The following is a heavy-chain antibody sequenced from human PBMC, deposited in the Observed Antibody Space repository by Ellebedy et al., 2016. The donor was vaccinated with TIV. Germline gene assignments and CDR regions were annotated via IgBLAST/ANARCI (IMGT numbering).Heavy chain of an antibody. V-gene: IGHV3-53*01. J-gene: IGHJ6*02. CDR1: ESTVNSNY. Sequence: GESLKISCAASESTVNSNYMSWVRQAPGKGLEWVAVIYSGGSTNYADSVKGRFTISRDKSKNTGYLQMNSLRAEDTAVYYCATYYSSSWYYYYGLDVWGQGTTVSVSS. CDR2: IYSGGST. CDR3: ATYYSSSWYYYYGLDV. D-gene: IGHD6-13*01.